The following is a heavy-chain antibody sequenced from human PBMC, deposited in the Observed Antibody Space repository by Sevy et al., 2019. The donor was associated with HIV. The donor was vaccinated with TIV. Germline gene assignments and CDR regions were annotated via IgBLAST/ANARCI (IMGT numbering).Heavy chain of an antibody. V-gene: IGHV3-30-3*01. CDR2: ISYDGSNK. J-gene: IGHJ3*02. CDR1: GFTFSSYA. Sequence: GGCLRLSCAASGFTFSSYAMHWVRQAPGKGLEWVAVISYDGSNKYYADSVKGRFTISRDNSKNTLYLQMNSLRAEDTAVYYCARPGGAAAGPYAFDIWGQGTMVTVSS. D-gene: IGHD6-13*01. CDR3: ARPGGAAAGPYAFDI.